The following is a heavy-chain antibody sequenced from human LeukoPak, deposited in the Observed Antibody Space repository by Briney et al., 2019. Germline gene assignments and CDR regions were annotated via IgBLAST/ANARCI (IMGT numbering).Heavy chain of an antibody. Sequence: PGGSLRLSCVASGFTFSSYAMHWVRQAPGKGLEWVAFISYDGNNQYYADSVKGRFTISRDNSKNTLYLQMNNLRAEDTAIYYCARVGSRYCSGANCYDGFWGQGALVSVSS. V-gene: IGHV3-30-3*01. J-gene: IGHJ4*02. CDR1: GFTFSSYA. CDR2: ISYDGNNQ. D-gene: IGHD2-15*01. CDR3: ARVGSRYCSGANCYDGF.